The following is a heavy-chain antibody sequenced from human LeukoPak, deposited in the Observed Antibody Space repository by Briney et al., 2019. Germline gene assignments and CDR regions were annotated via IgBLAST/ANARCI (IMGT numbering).Heavy chain of an antibody. J-gene: IGHJ4*02. Sequence: GGSLRLSCAASGFTVSSNYMSWVRQAPGKGLVWVSRINSDGSSTIYADSVKGRFTISRDNAKNTLYLQMNSLRAEDTAVYYCARLATGNILWGQGTLVTVSS. CDR2: INSDGSST. V-gene: IGHV3-74*01. D-gene: IGHD3-9*01. CDR1: GFTVSSNY. CDR3: ARLATGNIL.